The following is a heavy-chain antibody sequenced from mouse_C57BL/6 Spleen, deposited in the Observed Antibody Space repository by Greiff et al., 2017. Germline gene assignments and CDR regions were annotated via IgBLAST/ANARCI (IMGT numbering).Heavy chain of an antibody. V-gene: IGHV5-4*03. D-gene: IGHD3-2*02. CDR3: ARASSGYYFDY. Sequence: DVKLVESGGGLVKPGGSLKLSCAASGFTFSSYAMSWVRQTPEKRLEWVATISDGGSYTYYPDNVKGRFTISRDNAKNNLYLQMSHLKSEDTAMYYCARASSGYYFDYWGQGTTLTVSS. J-gene: IGHJ2*01. CDR2: ISDGGSYT. CDR1: GFTFSSYA.